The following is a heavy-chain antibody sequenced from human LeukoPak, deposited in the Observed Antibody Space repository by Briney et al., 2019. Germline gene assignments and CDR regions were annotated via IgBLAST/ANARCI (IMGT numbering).Heavy chain of an antibody. D-gene: IGHD3-22*01. CDR1: GFTFSDYY. CDR2: ISSSGSTI. V-gene: IGHV3-11*01. J-gene: IGHJ4*02. CDR3: ARSSHPYYYYDSSVPDY. Sequence: PGGSLRLSCAASGFTFSDYYMSWIRQAPGKGLEWVSYISSSGSTIYYADSVKGRFTISRDNAKNSLYLQMNSLRAEDTAVYYCARSSHPYYYYDSSVPDYWGQGTLVTVSS.